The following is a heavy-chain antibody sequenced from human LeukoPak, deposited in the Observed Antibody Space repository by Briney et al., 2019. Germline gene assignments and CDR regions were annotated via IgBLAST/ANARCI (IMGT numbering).Heavy chain of an antibody. CDR2: MYSGGGT. D-gene: IGHD1-1*01. CDR3: ARYDNGKDYFDY. J-gene: IGHJ4*02. CDR1: GFSVTRNY. V-gene: IGHV3-53*01. Sequence: GGSLRLSCAASGFSVTRNYVSWVRQAPGMGLEWVSLMYSGGGTSYADSVKGRFTISRDTSKNTLYLQMSSLRAEDTALYYCARYDNGKDYFDYWGQGTLVTVSS.